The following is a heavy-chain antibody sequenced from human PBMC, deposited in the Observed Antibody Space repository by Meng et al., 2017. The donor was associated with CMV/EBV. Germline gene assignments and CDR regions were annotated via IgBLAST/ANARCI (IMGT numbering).Heavy chain of an antibody. CDR2: ISGGST. V-gene: IGHV3-38-3*01. D-gene: IGHD4-23*01. J-gene: IGHJ6*02. CDR1: GFTVSSNE. CDR3: KKVSPTETPHGGQRVDV. Sequence: GEPLKISCAASGFTVSSNEMSWVRQAPGKGLEWVSSISGGSTYYADSRKGRFTISRDNSKNTLHLQMNSLRAEDTAVYYCKKVSPTETPHGGQRVDVWGQGTTVTVSS.